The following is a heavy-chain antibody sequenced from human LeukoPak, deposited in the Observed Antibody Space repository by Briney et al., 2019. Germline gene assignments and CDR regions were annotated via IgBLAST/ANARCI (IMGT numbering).Heavy chain of an antibody. V-gene: IGHV3-72*01. J-gene: IGHJ4*02. CDR1: GFTFSDLF. CDR2: IRNKANSYTT. Sequence: GVSLRLSCATSGFTFSDLFMAWVRQAPGKGLEWVGRIRNKANSYTTDYAASVKGRFTISRDDSMNSLYLQMNSLKTEDTAVYYCGRVRGEENWGQGTLVTVSS. D-gene: IGHD3-10*01. CDR3: GRVRGEEN.